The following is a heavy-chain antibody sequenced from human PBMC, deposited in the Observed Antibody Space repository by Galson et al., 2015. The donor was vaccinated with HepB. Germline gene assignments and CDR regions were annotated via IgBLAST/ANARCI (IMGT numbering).Heavy chain of an antibody. CDR2: ISGSGGST. V-gene: IGHV3-23*01. D-gene: IGHD1-26*01. J-gene: IGHJ4*02. Sequence: SLRLYCADYGFTYSSYAMSWAPEAPGKGLERVSAISGSGGSTYYADSVKGRFTISRDNSKNTLYLQMNSLGAADTAVYYCAIRSVWGGSYVPFDYWGQGTLVTVSS. CDR3: AIRSVWGGSYVPFDY. CDR1: GFTYSSYA.